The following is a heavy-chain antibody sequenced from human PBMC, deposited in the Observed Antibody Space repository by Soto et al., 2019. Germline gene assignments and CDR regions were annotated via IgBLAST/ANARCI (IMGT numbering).Heavy chain of an antibody. J-gene: IGHJ4*02. Sequence: GASVKVSCKASGHTFTSYYIHWVRQAPGQGLEWMGVINPGGGSTSNVRRFQGRVTMNRDTSTSTVYMELSSLRSDDTAVYYCARRSATSRDYFDYWGQGTLVTVSS. CDR1: GHTFTSYY. CDR3: ARRSATSRDYFDY. V-gene: IGHV1-46*01. CDR2: INPGGGST.